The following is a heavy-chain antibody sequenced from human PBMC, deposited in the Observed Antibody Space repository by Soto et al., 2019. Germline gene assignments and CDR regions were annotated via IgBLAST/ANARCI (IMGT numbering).Heavy chain of an antibody. Sequence: QVQLVESGGGVVQPGRSLRLSCAASGFTFRDYAMHWVRQAPGKGLAWVTLISSDATNKYLADSVKGRFTISRDNSKNTLYLQMNRLRVEDTGLYYCARQGMAARKYYSTYMDVWGQGTTVIV. CDR3: ARQGMAARKYYSTYMDV. CDR1: GFTFRDYA. J-gene: IGHJ6*02. CDR2: ISSDATNK. D-gene: IGHD6-6*01. V-gene: IGHV3-30-3*01.